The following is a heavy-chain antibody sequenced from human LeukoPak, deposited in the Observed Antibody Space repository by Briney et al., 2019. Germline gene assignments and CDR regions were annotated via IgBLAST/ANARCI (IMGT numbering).Heavy chain of an antibody. CDR2: NSGST. D-gene: IGHD1-26*01. Sequence: SETLSLTCTVSGDSIGSYFWSWIRQPPGKGLEWIGYNSGSTNYNPSLKSRVTILLDRSKNQFSLKLSSVTAADTAIYYCARGRGYGGNYLRSFDIWGQGTMVTVSS. V-gene: IGHV4-59*08. CDR1: GDSIGSYF. CDR3: ARGRGYGGNYLRSFDI. J-gene: IGHJ3*02.